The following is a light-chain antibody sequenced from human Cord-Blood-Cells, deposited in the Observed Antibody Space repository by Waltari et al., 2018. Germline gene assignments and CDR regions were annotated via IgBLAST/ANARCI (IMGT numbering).Light chain of an antibody. CDR3: QQYDNLPYT. CDR1: QDISNY. Sequence: DLQMTQSRSSLSASLGDRVTITCQASQDISNYLNWYQQKPGKAPKLLIYDASNLETGVPSRFSGSGSGTDFTFTISSLQPEDIATYYCQQYDNLPYTFGQGTKLEIK. J-gene: IGKJ2*01. CDR2: DAS. V-gene: IGKV1-33*01.